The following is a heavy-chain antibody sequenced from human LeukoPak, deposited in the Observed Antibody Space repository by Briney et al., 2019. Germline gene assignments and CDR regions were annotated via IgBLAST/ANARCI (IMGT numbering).Heavy chain of an antibody. J-gene: IGHJ4*02. CDR3: TTDIPPGYNYDSSGYYRY. D-gene: IGHD3-22*01. Sequence: GGSLRLSCAASGFTFSSYGMSWVRQAPGKGLEWVGRIKSKTDGGTIDYAAPVKGRFTISRDDSKNTLYLQMNSLKTEDTAVYYCTTDIPPGYNYDSSGYYRYWGQGTLVTVSS. CDR1: GFTFSSYG. CDR2: IKSKTDGGTI. V-gene: IGHV3-15*01.